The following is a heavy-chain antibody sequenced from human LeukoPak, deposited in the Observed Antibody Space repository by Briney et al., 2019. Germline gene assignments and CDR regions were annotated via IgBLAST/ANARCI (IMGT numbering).Heavy chain of an antibody. CDR3: AREGAATDAFDI. Sequence: PGGSLRLSCAASGFTFSSYAMHWVRQAPGKGLEWVAVISYDGSNKYYADSVKGRFTIPRDNSKNTLYLQMNSLRAEDTAVYYCAREGAATDAFDIWGQGTMVTVSS. J-gene: IGHJ3*02. V-gene: IGHV3-30-3*01. CDR2: ISYDGSNK. CDR1: GFTFSSYA. D-gene: IGHD6-13*01.